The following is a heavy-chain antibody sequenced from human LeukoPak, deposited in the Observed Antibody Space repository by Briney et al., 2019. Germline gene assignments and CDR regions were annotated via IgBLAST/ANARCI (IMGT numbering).Heavy chain of an antibody. CDR2: INWNGGST. CDR1: GFTFDDYG. Sequence: GGSLRLSCAASGFTFDDYGMSWVRQAPGKGLEWVSGINWNGGSTGYADSVKGRFTISRDNAKNSLYLQMNSLRAEDTALYHCARAPTDCSGGSCYYHYMDVWGKGTTVTISS. V-gene: IGHV3-20*01. CDR3: ARAPTDCSGGSCYYHYMDV. J-gene: IGHJ6*03. D-gene: IGHD2-15*01.